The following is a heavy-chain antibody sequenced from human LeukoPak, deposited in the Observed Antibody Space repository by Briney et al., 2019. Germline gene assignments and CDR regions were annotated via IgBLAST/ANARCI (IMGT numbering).Heavy chain of an antibody. J-gene: IGHJ6*03. CDR3: ARAHSGYSSSWYNYYYYYMDV. Sequence: PSETLSLTCTVSGGSISSGSYYWSWIRQPAGKGLEWIGRIYTSGSTNYNPSLKRRVTMSVDNSKNQFSLKLSSVTAADTAVYYCARAHSGYSSSWYNYYYYYMDVWGKGTTVTVSS. CDR1: GGSISSGSYY. D-gene: IGHD6-13*01. CDR2: IYTSGST. V-gene: IGHV4-61*02.